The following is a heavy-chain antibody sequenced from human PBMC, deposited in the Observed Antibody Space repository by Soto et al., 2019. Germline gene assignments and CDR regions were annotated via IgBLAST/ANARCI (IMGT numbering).Heavy chain of an antibody. CDR2: IYYSGST. V-gene: IGHV4-39*01. D-gene: IGHD6-19*01. Sequence: PSETLSLTCTVSGGSISSSSYYWGWIRQPPGKGLEWIGSIYYSGSTYYNPSLKSRVTISVDTSKNQFSLKLSSVTAADTAVYYCARPTSYSSGWYRNVDYYGMDVWGQGTTVTVSS. CDR1: GGSISSSSYY. CDR3: ARPTSYSSGWYRNVDYYGMDV. J-gene: IGHJ6*02.